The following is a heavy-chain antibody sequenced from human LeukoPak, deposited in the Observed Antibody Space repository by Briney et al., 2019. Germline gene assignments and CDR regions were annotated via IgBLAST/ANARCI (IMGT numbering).Heavy chain of an antibody. Sequence: KASETLSLTCTVSGGSISSYYWSWIRQPPGKGLEWIGYIYYSGSTNYNPSLKSRVTISVEMSKHQFSLDLTSVTAADTAVYYCASNTGTVFDYWGQGALVTVSS. D-gene: IGHD1-14*01. CDR3: ASNTGTVFDY. CDR1: GGSISSYY. CDR2: IYYSGST. J-gene: IGHJ4*02. V-gene: IGHV4-59*01.